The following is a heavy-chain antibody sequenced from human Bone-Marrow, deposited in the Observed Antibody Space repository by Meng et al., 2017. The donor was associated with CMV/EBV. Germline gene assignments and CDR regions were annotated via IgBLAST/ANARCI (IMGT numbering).Heavy chain of an antibody. CDR1: GFTFSSYA. D-gene: IGHD2-2*01. CDR3: ARGPRFVVVPARQFYYYYGMDV. J-gene: IGHJ6*02. V-gene: IGHV3-23*01. CDR2: FSGSGGGT. Sequence: GGSLRLSCAASGFTFSSYAMSWVRQAPGKGLEWVSGFSGSGGGTYYRESVKGRFTISRDNSMNTLSLQMNSLRAEDTAVYYCARGPRFVVVPARQFYYYYGMDVWGQGTTVTVSS.